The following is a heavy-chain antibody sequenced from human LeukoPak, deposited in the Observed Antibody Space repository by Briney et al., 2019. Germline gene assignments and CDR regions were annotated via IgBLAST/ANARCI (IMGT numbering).Heavy chain of an antibody. D-gene: IGHD3-3*01. Sequence: ASVKVSCKASGYTFTSYAMNWVRQAPGQGLEWMGWINTNTGNPTYAQGFTGRFVFSLDTSVSTAYLQISSLKAEDTAVYYCARGGEIRFLEWLLFAQNWFDPWGQGTLVTVSS. V-gene: IGHV7-4-1*02. CDR1: GYTFTSYA. CDR3: ARGGEIRFLEWLLFAQNWFDP. J-gene: IGHJ5*02. CDR2: INTNTGNP.